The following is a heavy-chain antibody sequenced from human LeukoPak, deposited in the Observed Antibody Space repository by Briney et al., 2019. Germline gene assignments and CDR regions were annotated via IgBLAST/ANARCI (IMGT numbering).Heavy chain of an antibody. D-gene: IGHD2-2*01. CDR1: GYSISSGYY. V-gene: IGHV4-38-2*02. J-gene: IGHJ3*02. CDR2: IYHSGST. CDR3: ARDGSIVVVPAASHAFDI. Sequence: NPSETLSLTGTVSGYSISSGYYWGWIRQPPGKGLEWIGSIYHSGSTYYNPSLKSPVTISVDTSKNQFSLKLSSVTAADAAVYYCARDGSIVVVPAASHAFDIWGQGTMVTVSS.